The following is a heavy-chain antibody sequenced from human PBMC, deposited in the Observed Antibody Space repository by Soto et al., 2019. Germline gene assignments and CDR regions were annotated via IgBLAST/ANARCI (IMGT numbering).Heavy chain of an antibody. Sequence: GGSLRLSCAASGFTFSSYGMHWVRQAPGKGLEWVAVISYDGSNKYYADSVKGRFTISRDNSKNTLYLQMNSLRAEDTAVYYCARPPYGEYGSLGYDYWGQGTLVTVSS. V-gene: IGHV3-30*03. D-gene: IGHD4-17*01. CDR3: ARPPYGEYGSLGYDY. CDR2: ISYDGSNK. CDR1: GFTFSSYG. J-gene: IGHJ4*02.